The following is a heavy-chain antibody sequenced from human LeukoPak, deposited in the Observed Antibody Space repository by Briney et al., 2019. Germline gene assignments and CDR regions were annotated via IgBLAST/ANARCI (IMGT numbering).Heavy chain of an antibody. CDR2: IWYDGSNK. Sequence: QPGRSLRLSCAASGFTFSSYGMHWVRQAPGKGLEWVAVIWYDGSNKYYADSVKGRFTISRDNSKDTLYLQMNSLRAEDTAVYYCARDFLWEPRGFDYWGQGTLVTVSS. CDR1: GFTFSSYG. CDR3: ARDFLWEPRGFDY. J-gene: IGHJ4*02. V-gene: IGHV3-33*01. D-gene: IGHD1-26*01.